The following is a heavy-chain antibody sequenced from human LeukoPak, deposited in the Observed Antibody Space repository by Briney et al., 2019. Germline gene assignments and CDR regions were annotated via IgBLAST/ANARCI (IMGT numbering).Heavy chain of an antibody. CDR3: ARDFWSGYSFDY. CDR2: IIPIFGTA. V-gene: IGHV1-69*13. Sequence: SVKVSCKASGGTFISYAISWVRQAPGQGLEWMGGIIPIFGTANYAQKFQGRVTITADESTSTAYMELSSLRSEDTAVYYCARDFWSGYSFDYWGQGTLVTVSS. D-gene: IGHD3-3*01. J-gene: IGHJ4*02. CDR1: GGTFISYA.